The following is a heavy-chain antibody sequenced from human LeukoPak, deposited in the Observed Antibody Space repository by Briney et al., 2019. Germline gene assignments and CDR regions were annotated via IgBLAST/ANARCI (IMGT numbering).Heavy chain of an antibody. CDR3: AKGWSGESFGAQFDY. CDR2: ITFDGSNK. J-gene: IGHJ4*02. V-gene: IGHV3-30*18. D-gene: IGHD3-10*01. Sequence: GGSLRLSCAASGFTFSTYGMHWVRQAPGKGLEWVAGITFDGSNKYYADSVKGRFTISRDNSKNTLYLQMNSLRAEDTALYYCAKGWSGESFGAQFDYWGQGTLVTVSS. CDR1: GFTFSTYG.